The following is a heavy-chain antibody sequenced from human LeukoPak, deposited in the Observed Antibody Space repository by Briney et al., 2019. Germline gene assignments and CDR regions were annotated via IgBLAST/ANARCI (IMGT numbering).Heavy chain of an antibody. CDR1: GYTFTSYA. Sequence: GASVKVSCKASGYTFTSYAMNWVRQAPGQGLEWMGWINTNTGNPTYAQGFTGRFVFSLDTSVSTAYLQISSLKAGDTAVYYCARGPLWFGELSFDYWGQGTLVTVSS. J-gene: IGHJ4*02. CDR2: INTNTGNP. CDR3: ARGPLWFGELSFDY. V-gene: IGHV7-4-1*02. D-gene: IGHD3-10*01.